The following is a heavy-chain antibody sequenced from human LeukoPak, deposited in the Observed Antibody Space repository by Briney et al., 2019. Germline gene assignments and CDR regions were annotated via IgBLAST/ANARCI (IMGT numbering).Heavy chain of an antibody. CDR3: ARGVSSSTSSPDDY. D-gene: IGHD2-2*01. CDR1: GFTFSSYS. V-gene: IGHV3-21*01. Sequence: GGSLRLSCAASGFTFSSYSMNWVRQAPGEGLEWVSSISSSSSYIYYADSVKGRFTISRDNAKNSLYLQMNSLRAEDTAVYYCARGVSSSTSSPDDYWGQGTLVTVSS. J-gene: IGHJ4*02. CDR2: ISSSSSYI.